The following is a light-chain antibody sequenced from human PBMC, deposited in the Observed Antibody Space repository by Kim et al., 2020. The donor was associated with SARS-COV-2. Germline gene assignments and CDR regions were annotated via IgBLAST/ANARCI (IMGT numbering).Light chain of an antibody. V-gene: IGKV3-15*01. CDR1: ECVSII. Sequence: SVSPGRKPPLSCKASECVSIILAWYQQKPGRVPRLLFFCASTGATDMPASFSASGSGTEYTLTISSLQSEDFAVYSCQQYSGWLRTFGQGTKVEI. CDR2: CAS. CDR3: QQYSGWLRT. J-gene: IGKJ1*01.